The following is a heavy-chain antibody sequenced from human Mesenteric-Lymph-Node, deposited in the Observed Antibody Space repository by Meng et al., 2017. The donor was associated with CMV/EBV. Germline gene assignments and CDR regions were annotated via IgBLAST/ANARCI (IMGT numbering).Heavy chain of an antibody. CDR3: ARQARDGDCCLDY. CDR1: EFTVSGSA. V-gene: IGHV3-73*01. J-gene: IGHJ4*02. D-gene: IGHD2-21*01. Sequence: GGSLRLSCAASEFTVSGSAIHWVRQASGKGLEWVGRIRSKANSYATVYAATMKGRFTISRDDSENTAYLQMNSLKTEDTAVYYCARQARDGDCCLDYWGQGTLVTVSS. CDR2: IRSKANSYAT.